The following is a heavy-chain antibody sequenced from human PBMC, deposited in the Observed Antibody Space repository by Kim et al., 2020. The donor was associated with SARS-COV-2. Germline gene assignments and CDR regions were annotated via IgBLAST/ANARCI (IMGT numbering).Heavy chain of an antibody. J-gene: IGHJ4*02. CDR1: GFTFSSYA. Sequence: GGSLRLSCAASGFTFSSYAMHWVRQAPGKGLEWVAVISYDGSNKYYADSVKGRFTISRDNSKNTLYLQMNSLRAEDTAVYYCARDLSRQWLEVHPEFDYWGQGTLVTVSS. CDR3: ARDLSRQWLEVHPEFDY. D-gene: IGHD6-19*01. CDR2: ISYDGSNK. V-gene: IGHV3-30-3*01.